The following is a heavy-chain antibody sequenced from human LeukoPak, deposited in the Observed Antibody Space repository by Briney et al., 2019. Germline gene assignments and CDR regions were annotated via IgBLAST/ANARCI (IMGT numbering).Heavy chain of an antibody. CDR1: GYTLTELS. J-gene: IGHJ4*02. CDR3: ATGPMPAAYFDY. CDR2: FDPEDGET. Sequence: ALVKVSCKVSGYTLTELSMHWVRQAPGKGLEWMGGFDPEDGETIYAQKFQGRVTMTEDTSTDTAYMELSSLRSEDTAVYYCATGPMPAAYFDYWGQGTLVTVSS. V-gene: IGHV1-24*01. D-gene: IGHD2-2*01.